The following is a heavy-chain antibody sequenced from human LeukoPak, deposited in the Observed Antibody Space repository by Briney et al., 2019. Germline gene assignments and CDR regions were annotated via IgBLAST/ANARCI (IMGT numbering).Heavy chain of an antibody. Sequence: GGSLRLSCAASGFTFDDYAMHWVRQAPGKGLEWVSYISSSSSTIYYADSVKGRFTISRDNAKNSLYLQMNSLRAEDTAVYYCAREITQYQGYYYYYMDVWGKGTTVTVSS. CDR3: AREITQYQGYYYYYMDV. D-gene: IGHD3-16*01. J-gene: IGHJ6*03. V-gene: IGHV3-48*01. CDR2: ISSSSSTI. CDR1: GFTFDDYA.